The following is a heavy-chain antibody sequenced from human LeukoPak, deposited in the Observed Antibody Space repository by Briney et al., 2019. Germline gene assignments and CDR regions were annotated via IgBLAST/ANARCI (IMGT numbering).Heavy chain of an antibody. D-gene: IGHD4-17*01. CDR2: IYPGDSDT. CDR1: GYSFTSYW. V-gene: IGHV5-51*01. J-gene: IGHJ4*02. CDR3: ATTTVTTFDY. Sequence: GESLKISCEGSGYSFTSYWIGWVRQMPGKGLEWMGIIYPGDSDTRHSPSFQGQVTLSADKSVNTAYLQWSSLKASDTAMYYCATTTVTTFDYWGQGTLVTVSS.